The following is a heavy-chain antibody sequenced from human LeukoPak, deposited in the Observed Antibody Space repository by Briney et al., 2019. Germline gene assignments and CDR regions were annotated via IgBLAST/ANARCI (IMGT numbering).Heavy chain of an antibody. CDR2: VYYTGNL. CDR1: GGSIGKYH. J-gene: IGHJ4*02. Sequence: SETLSLTCSVSGGSIGKYHWTWIRQPPGKRLEWIGCVYYTGNLNYNPSLDHRVSLSIDTSKNQFSLSLSSVTAADTAVYYCARGSAPGTGPPSLDSWGQGTLVTVSS. V-gene: IGHV4-59*01. CDR3: ARGSAPGTGPPSLDS. D-gene: IGHD6-13*01.